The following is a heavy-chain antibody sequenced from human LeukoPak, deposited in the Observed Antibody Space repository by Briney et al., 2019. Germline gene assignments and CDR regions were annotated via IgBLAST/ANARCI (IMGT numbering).Heavy chain of an antibody. J-gene: IGHJ5*02. CDR1: GFTFSSYE. Sequence: GGSLRLSCAASGFTFSSYEMNWVRQAPGKGLEWVSYISSSGSTIYYADSVKGRFTISRDNAKNSLYLQMNSLRAEDTAVYYCARDTAGSSGYYSYNWFDPWGQGTLVTVPS. CDR2: ISSSGSTI. CDR3: ARDTAGSSGYYSYNWFDP. D-gene: IGHD3-22*01. V-gene: IGHV3-48*03.